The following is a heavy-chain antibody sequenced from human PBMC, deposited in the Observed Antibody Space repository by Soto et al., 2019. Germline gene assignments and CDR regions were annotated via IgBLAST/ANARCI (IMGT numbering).Heavy chain of an antibody. CDR1: GGSISSGAYY. Sequence: QVQLQESGPGLVKPSQTLSLTCTVSGGSISSGAYYWTWIRQHPGKGLEWIAYIYYNGRTSYNPSLKSRLAISIDTSKNKFSLKLSYVTAADTAVYYCARTPSDCLGGRCYLPDYWGQGTLVTASS. V-gene: IGHV4-31*03. CDR2: IYYNGRT. J-gene: IGHJ4*02. CDR3: ARTPSDCLGGRCYLPDY. D-gene: IGHD2-15*01.